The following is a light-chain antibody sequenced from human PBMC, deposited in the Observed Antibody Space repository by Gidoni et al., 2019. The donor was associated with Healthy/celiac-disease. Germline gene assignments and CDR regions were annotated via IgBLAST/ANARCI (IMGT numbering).Light chain of an antibody. J-gene: IGKJ4*01. Sequence: IVLTQSPGTLSLSPGERATLSCRASQSVSSSYLAWYQQKPGQAPRLLIYGASSRATGIPDRFSGSVSGTDFTLTISRLEPEDCAVYYCQQYGSSRFTFGGGTKVEIK. CDR1: QSVSSSY. CDR3: QQYGSSRFT. CDR2: GAS. V-gene: IGKV3-20*01.